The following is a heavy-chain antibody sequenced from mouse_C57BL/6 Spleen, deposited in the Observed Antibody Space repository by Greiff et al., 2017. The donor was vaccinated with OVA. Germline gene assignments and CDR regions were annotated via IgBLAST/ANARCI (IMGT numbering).Heavy chain of an antibody. CDR2: INPSSGYT. D-gene: IGHD2-2*01. V-gene: IGHV1-4*01. CDR3: ARQDGYGAMDY. CDR1: GYTFTSYT. J-gene: IGHJ4*01. Sequence: QVQLKESGAELARPGASVKMSCKASGYTFTSYTMHWVKQRPGQGLEWIGYINPSSGYTKYNQKFKDKATLTADKSSSTAYMQLSSLTSEDSAVYYCARQDGYGAMDYRGQGTSVTVSS.